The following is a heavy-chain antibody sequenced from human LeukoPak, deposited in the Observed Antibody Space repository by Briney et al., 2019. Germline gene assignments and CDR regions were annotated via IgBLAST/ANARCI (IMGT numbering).Heavy chain of an antibody. Sequence: GGSLRLSCAASGFTFNNYAMNWVRQAPGKGLEWVSAISGSGGNTYYADSVRGRFTISRDNSKNTLNLQMNSLRAEDPAVYYCAKDGAATDFYNYYGMDVWGQGTTVTVSS. CDR1: GFTFNNYA. CDR3: AKDGAATDFYNYYGMDV. D-gene: IGHD6-13*01. V-gene: IGHV3-23*01. CDR2: ISGSGGNT. J-gene: IGHJ6*02.